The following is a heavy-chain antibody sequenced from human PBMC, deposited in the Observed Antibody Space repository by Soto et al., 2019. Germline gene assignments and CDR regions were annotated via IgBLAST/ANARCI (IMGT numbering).Heavy chain of an antibody. D-gene: IGHD3-9*01. Sequence: VKVSCKASGYTFTSYGISWVRQAPGKGLEWMGGFDPEDGETIYAQKFQGRVTMTEDTSTDTAYMELSSLRSEDTAVYYCATAGDILTGYPFDYWGQGTLVTVSS. CDR2: FDPEDGET. CDR3: ATAGDILTGYPFDY. J-gene: IGHJ4*02. CDR1: GYTFTSYG. V-gene: IGHV1-24*01.